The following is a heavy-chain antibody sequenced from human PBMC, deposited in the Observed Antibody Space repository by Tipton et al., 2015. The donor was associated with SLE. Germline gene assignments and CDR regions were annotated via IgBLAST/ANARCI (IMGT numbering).Heavy chain of an antibody. CDR2: MNPNSGNT. V-gene: IGHV1-8*03. CDR1: GYTFTSYD. J-gene: IGHJ4*02. Sequence: QSGAEVKKPGASVKVSCKASGYTFTSYDINWVRQATGQGLEWMGWMNPNSGNTGYAQKFQGRVTITRNASITTAYMELSSLRSEDTAVYYCARGIRKSSMVQGVSQYYFDYWGQGTLVTVSS. CDR3: ARGIRKSSMVQGVSQYYFDY. D-gene: IGHD3-10*01.